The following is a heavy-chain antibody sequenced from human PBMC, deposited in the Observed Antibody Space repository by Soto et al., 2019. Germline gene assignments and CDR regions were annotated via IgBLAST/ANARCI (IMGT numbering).Heavy chain of an antibody. CDR1: GYTFTGYY. CDR3: ARSSIAARPDNNHFDY. D-gene: IGHD6-6*01. V-gene: IGHV1-2*02. CDR2: INPNSGGT. J-gene: IGHJ4*02. Sequence: ASVKVSCKASGYTFTGYYMHWVRQAPGQGLEWMGWINPNSGGTNYAQKFQGRVTMTRDTSISTAYMELSRLRSDDTAVYYWARSSIAARPDNNHFDYWGQGTLVTVSS.